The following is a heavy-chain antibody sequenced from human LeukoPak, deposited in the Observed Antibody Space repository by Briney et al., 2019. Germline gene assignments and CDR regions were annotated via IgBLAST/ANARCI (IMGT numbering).Heavy chain of an antibody. CDR3: ASSYSSSWREYFQH. J-gene: IGHJ1*01. CDR1: GYIFIGYY. CDR2: INPNSGGT. Sequence: ASVKVSCKTSGYIFIGYYMHWVRQAPGQGLEWMGWINPNSGGTNYTLKFQGRVTMTTDTSTSTAYMELRSLRSDDTAVYYCASSYSSSWREYFQHWGQGTLVTVSS. D-gene: IGHD6-13*01. V-gene: IGHV1-2*02.